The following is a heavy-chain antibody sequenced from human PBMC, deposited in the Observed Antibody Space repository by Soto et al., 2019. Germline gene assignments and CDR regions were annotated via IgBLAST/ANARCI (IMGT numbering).Heavy chain of an antibody. CDR3: ARSQRITMVRGVIPFRGSYDY. J-gene: IGHJ4*02. V-gene: IGHV4-34*01. CDR2: INHSGST. CDR1: GGSFSGYY. Sequence: SETLSLTCAVYGGSFSGYYWSWIRQPPGKGLEWIGEINHSGSTNYNPSLKSRVTISVDTSKNQFSLKLSSVTAADTAVYYCARSQRITMVRGVIPFRGSYDYWGQGTLVTVSS. D-gene: IGHD3-10*01.